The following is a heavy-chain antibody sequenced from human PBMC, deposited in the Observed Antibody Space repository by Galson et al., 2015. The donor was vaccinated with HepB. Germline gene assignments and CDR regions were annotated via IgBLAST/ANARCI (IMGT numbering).Heavy chain of an antibody. CDR3: VRSGDFSGYSSR. J-gene: IGHJ4*01. CDR2: IRSKATNYAA. CDR1: GFTFSGSA. D-gene: IGHD6-13*01. Sequence: SLRLSCAASGFTFSGSAIHWVRQASRRGPEWIGHIRSKATNYAALYVPSLKGRFTISRDDSKNMAYLHMRSLKTDDTAVYYCVRSGDFSGYSSRWGHGTLVTVSS. V-gene: IGHV3-73*01.